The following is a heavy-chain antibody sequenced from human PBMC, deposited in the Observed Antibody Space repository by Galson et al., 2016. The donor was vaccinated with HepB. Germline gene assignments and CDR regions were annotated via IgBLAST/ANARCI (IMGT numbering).Heavy chain of an antibody. CDR1: GYIFTDYF. Sequence: SCKASGYIFTDYFIQWVRQAPGQGLEWMGIINPTEGSTSYSPKFQGRLTMTRDTSTSTVYMELSRLRSEDTAIYYCARDRFTVSTADNFDHWGQGTLVTVSS. J-gene: IGHJ4*02. V-gene: IGHV1-46*01. CDR3: ARDRFTVSTADNFDH. CDR2: INPTEGST. D-gene: IGHD3-3*02.